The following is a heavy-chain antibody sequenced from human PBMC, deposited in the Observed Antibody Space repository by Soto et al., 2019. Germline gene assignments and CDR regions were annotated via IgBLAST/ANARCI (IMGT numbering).Heavy chain of an antibody. CDR3: ARDVFCGGAPACPDMDV. Sequence: QVVLEQSGGEVKKPGASVKVSCKASGYTFSGYSITWARQAPGQGLEWMGRISGYNGNTNYARTLRGRLTLTTDTSTSTAYMELRSLTSDDTAVYYCARDVFCGGAPACPDMDVWGQGTTVTVSS. CDR2: ISGYNGNT. D-gene: IGHD2-21*01. CDR1: GYTFSGYS. V-gene: IGHV1-18*04. J-gene: IGHJ6*02.